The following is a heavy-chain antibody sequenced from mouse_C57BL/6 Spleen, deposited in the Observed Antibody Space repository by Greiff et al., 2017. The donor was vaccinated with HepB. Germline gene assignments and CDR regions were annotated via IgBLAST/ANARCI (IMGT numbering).Heavy chain of an antibody. D-gene: IGHD2-3*01. CDR2: INPSSGYT. Sequence: VKLMESGAELAKPGASVKLSCKASGYTFTSYWMHWVKQRPGQGLEWIGYINPSSGYTKYNQKFKDKATLTADKSSSTAYMQLSSLTYEDSAVYYCARGYDGYYPGFAYWGQGTLVTVSA. J-gene: IGHJ3*01. CDR3: ARGYDGYYPGFAY. V-gene: IGHV1-7*01. CDR1: GYTFTSYW.